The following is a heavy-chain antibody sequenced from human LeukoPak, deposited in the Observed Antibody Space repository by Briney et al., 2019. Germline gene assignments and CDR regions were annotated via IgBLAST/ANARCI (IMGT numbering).Heavy chain of an antibody. Sequence: KTSETLSLTCTVSGGSISSSSYYWGWIRQPPGKGLEWIGSIYYSGSTYYNPSLKSRVTISVDTSKNQFSLKLSSVTAADTAVYYCARPGDCSGGSCWYYFDYWAREPWSPSPQ. CDR1: GGSISSSSYY. J-gene: IGHJ4*02. D-gene: IGHD2-15*01. CDR2: IYYSGST. V-gene: IGHV4-39*01. CDR3: ARPGDCSGGSCWYYFDY.